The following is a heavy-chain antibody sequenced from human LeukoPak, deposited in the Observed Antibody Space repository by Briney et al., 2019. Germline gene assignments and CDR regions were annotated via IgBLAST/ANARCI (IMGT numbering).Heavy chain of an antibody. Sequence: SGGSLRLSCAASGFTFDDYAMHWVRQAQGKGLEWVSGISWNSGSIGYADSVKGRFTISRDNAKNSLYLQMNSLRTEDTALYYCAKGIEVAGRWRKDYRGQGTLVTASS. CDR2: ISWNSGSI. CDR3: AKGIEVAGRWRKDY. J-gene: IGHJ4*02. CDR1: GFTFDDYA. D-gene: IGHD6-19*01. V-gene: IGHV3-9*01.